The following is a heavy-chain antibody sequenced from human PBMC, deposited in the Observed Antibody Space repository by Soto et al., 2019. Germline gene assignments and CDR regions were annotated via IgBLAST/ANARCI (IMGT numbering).Heavy chain of an antibody. V-gene: IGHV5-51*01. D-gene: IGHD4-17*01. CDR3: ARVGSTTYYYYGMDV. CDR2: IYPGDSDT. CDR1: GYSFTSYW. Sequence: GESRKISCRGSGYSFTSYWIGWVRQMPGKGLEWMGIIYPGDSDTRYSPSFQGQVTISADKSISTAYLQWSSLKASDTAMYYCARVGSTTYYYYGMDVWGQGTTVTVSS. J-gene: IGHJ6*02.